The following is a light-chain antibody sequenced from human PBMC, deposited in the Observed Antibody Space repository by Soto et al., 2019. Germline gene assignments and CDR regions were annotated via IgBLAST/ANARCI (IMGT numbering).Light chain of an antibody. J-gene: IGKJ1*01. Sequence: EIVLTQSPGTLSLSPGERATLSCRASQSVGSRFLAWYQQKPGQAPRLVIHGASTRATGIPDRFSASGSGTDFTLTISRLEPEDFAFYYCQQYYISRTFGQGTKVDIK. CDR1: QSVGSRF. CDR2: GAS. V-gene: IGKV3-20*01. CDR3: QQYYISRT.